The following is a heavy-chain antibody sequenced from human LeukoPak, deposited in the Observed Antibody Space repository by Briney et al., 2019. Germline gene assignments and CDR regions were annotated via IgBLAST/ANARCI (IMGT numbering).Heavy chain of an antibody. Sequence: ASVKVSCKASGYTFTSYDINWVRQATGQGLEWMGWMNPNSGNTGYAQKFQGRVTMTRNTSISTAYMELSSLRSEDTAVYYCARVYYDILTGYNWFDPWGQGTLVTVSS. V-gene: IGHV1-8*01. D-gene: IGHD3-9*01. CDR3: ARVYYDILTGYNWFDP. CDR1: GYTFTSYD. CDR2: MNPNSGNT. J-gene: IGHJ5*02.